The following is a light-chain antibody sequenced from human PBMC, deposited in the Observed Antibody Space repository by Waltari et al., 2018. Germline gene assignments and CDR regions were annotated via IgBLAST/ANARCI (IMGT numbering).Light chain of an antibody. CDR1: QGISNS. V-gene: IGKV3-11*01. J-gene: IGKJ3*01. Sequence: EIVLTQSPATLSLSPGERATLSCRASQGISNSVGWYQQKPGQAPRLLIYDVSNRATGIPDRFSGSGSGTDFTLTISSLEPEDFAVYYCQQHSDFVTFGPGTTVEIK. CDR2: DVS. CDR3: QQHSDFVT.